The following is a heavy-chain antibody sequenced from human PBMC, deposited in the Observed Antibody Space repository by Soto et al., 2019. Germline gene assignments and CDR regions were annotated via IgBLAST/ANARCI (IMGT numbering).Heavy chain of an antibody. Sequence: QPSETLRLSCAASGFTFSSYGMHWVRQAPGKGLEWVAVISYDGSNKYYADSVKGRFTISRDNSKNTLYLQMNSLRAEDTAVYYCAKDLGYCSGGSCYLFDYWGQGTLVTVSS. D-gene: IGHD2-15*01. J-gene: IGHJ4*02. V-gene: IGHV3-30*18. CDR2: ISYDGSNK. CDR3: AKDLGYCSGGSCYLFDY. CDR1: GFTFSSYG.